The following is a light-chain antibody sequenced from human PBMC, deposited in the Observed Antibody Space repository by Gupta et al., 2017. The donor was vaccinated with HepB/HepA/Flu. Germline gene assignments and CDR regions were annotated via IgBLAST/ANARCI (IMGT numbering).Light chain of an antibody. Sequence: EVVLTQSPGTLSLSPGERATLSCRASQSVTRTYLGWYQQKPGQAPRLLIYGTSSRATGIPDTFSGSGSGTDFTLSISRLEPEDFAVYYCQQEGSSPLTFGHGTKVEIK. CDR2: GTS. J-gene: IGKJ3*01. CDR1: QSVTRTY. V-gene: IGKV3-20*01. CDR3: QQEGSSPLT.